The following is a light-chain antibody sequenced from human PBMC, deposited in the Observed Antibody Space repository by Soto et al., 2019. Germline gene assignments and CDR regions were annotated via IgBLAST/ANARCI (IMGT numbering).Light chain of an antibody. Sequence: DIQMTQSPSTLSASVGARVTITCRASQSISSWLAWYQQKPGKAPKLLIYKASSLESGVPSRFSGSGSGTEFTLTISRLQPDDVATYYCQQYNSLWTFGQGTKVEIK. CDR3: QQYNSLWT. CDR1: QSISSW. V-gene: IGKV1-5*03. CDR2: KAS. J-gene: IGKJ1*01.